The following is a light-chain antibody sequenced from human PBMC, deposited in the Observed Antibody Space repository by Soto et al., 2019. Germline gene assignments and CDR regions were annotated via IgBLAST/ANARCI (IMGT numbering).Light chain of an antibody. V-gene: IGKV3-15*01. CDR1: QSVNSN. Sequence: EIVMTHSPATLSVSPCERAALSSRASQSVNSNLAWYQQKPGQAPRLLIYGTSTRATGIPARFSGSGSGTEFTLTISSLQSEDFAVYYCQQYNNWPPWTFGQGTKVDI. J-gene: IGKJ1*01. CDR3: QQYNNWPPWT. CDR2: GTS.